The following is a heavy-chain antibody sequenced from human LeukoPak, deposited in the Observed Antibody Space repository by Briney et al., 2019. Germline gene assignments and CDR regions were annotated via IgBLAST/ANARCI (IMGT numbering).Heavy chain of an antibody. CDR3: AKDIGDGYNYGFDY. D-gene: IGHD5-24*01. CDR2: IFSDGSTI. CDR1: GFTFSLYE. J-gene: IGHJ4*02. Sequence: TGGSLRLSCAASGFTFSLYEMNWVRQAPGKGLEWVSFIFSDGSTIYYADSVKGRFTISRDNAKNSLYLQMNSLRAEDMALYYCAKDIGDGYNYGFDYWGQGTLVTVSS. V-gene: IGHV3-48*03.